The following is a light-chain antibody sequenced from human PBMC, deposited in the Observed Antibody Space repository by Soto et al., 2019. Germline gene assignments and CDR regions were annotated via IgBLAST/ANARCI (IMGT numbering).Light chain of an antibody. J-gene: IGLJ1*01. CDR3: AAWDDSPNGREV. CDR1: SSNIGSNS. Sequence: QPVLTQPPSASGTPGQRVTISCSGSSSNIGSNSVNWYQQLPGAAPKLLIYSNNQRPSGVPDRFSGSKSGTSASLAISGLQSEDEADYYCAAWDDSPNGREVFGTGTKLTVL. V-gene: IGLV1-44*01. CDR2: SNN.